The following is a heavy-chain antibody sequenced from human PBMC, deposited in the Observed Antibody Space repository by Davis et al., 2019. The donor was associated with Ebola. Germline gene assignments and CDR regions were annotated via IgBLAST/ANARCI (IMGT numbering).Heavy chain of an antibody. CDR3: ARGDYYDSSGYYYFDY. D-gene: IGHD3-22*01. V-gene: IGHV4-61*10. Sequence: PSETLSLTCTVSGGSVSSGSYYWSWIRQPAGKGLEWIGRIYTSGSTNYNPSLKSRVTISVDTSKNQFSLKLSSVTAADTAVYYCARGDYYDSSGYYYFDYWGQGTLVTVSS. CDR1: GGSVSSGSYY. CDR2: IYTSGST. J-gene: IGHJ4*02.